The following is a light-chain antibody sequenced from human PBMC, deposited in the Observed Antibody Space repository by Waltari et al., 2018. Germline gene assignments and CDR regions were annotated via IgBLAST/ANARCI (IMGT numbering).Light chain of an antibody. Sequence: QSALTQPASVSGSPGQSITISCTGTSSDVGTYNLVSWYQQHPGKAPKLMIYDVTKRPSGISNRVSGSKSGTTASLTISGLQAEDEADYYCCSYTTSGTVEVFGTGTKLTVL. J-gene: IGLJ1*01. CDR3: CSYTTSGTVEV. CDR2: DVT. CDR1: SSDVGTYNL. V-gene: IGLV2-14*03.